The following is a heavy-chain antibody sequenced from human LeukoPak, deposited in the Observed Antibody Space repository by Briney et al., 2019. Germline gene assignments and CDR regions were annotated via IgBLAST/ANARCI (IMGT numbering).Heavy chain of an antibody. CDR3: TREIYGVTSATFDY. V-gene: IGHV1-8*03. CDR2: TNPNRGNT. D-gene: IGHD4-23*01. CDR1: RYIFTSYE. Sequence: GAPVGVSYNASRYIFTSYEINWLRQATGQGLEGMGWTNPNRGNTGYAQKLPGRVTVTRNTAITTAYMYLSSLTAEDTAVHYCTREIYGVTSATFDYWGEGPLVTVFS. J-gene: IGHJ4*02.